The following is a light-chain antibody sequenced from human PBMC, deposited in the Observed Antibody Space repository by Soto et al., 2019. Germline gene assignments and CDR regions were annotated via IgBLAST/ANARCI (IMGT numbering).Light chain of an antibody. CDR1: GSDVAGYNY. J-gene: IGLJ2*01. CDR2: DVS. CDR3: CSHAGSYTFV. Sequence: QSALTQPRSVSGSPGQSVTISCTGTGSDVAGYNYVSWYQHHPGKAPKLMIYDVSKRPSGVPDRFSGSKSGNTASLTISGLQAEDEADYYCCSHAGSYTFVFGGGTKLTVL. V-gene: IGLV2-11*01.